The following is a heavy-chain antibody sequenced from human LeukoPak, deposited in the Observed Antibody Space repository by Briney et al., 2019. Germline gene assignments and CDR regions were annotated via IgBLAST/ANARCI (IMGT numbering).Heavy chain of an antibody. D-gene: IGHD2-2*02. Sequence: ASVKVSCKASGYTFTSYGISWVRQAPGQGLEWMGWFSAYNGNTNYAQKLQGRVTMTTDTSTSTAYMELRSLRSDDTAVYYCARGCSSTSCYNVWYYGMDVWGQGTTVTVSS. J-gene: IGHJ6*02. CDR3: ARGCSSTSCYNVWYYGMDV. CDR2: FSAYNGNT. V-gene: IGHV1-18*01. CDR1: GYTFTSYG.